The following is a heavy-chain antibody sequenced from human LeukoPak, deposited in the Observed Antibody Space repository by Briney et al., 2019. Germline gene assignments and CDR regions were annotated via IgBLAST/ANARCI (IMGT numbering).Heavy chain of an antibody. Sequence: GGSLRLSCAASAFTFSSYSMNWVRQAPGKGPEWVSYISSSSSTIYYAESVKGRFTISRDNAKNSLYLQMNSLIVEDTAVYYCARSRGNSGSYPLDYWGQGTLVTVSS. CDR1: AFTFSSYS. D-gene: IGHD1-26*01. V-gene: IGHV3-48*01. CDR3: ARSRGNSGSYPLDY. J-gene: IGHJ4*02. CDR2: ISSSSSTI.